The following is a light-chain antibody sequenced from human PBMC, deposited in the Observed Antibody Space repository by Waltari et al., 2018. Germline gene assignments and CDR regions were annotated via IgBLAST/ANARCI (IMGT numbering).Light chain of an antibody. CDR2: ENN. Sequence: QYVLTQPPTVSAAPGQRVPTSCSGSTSHIANNYFCCYQQLPGTAPKLLIYENNKRPSGIPDRFSASKSGTSATLDITGLQTGDEADYYCGTWDSSLSAAVFGGGTKLTVL. J-gene: IGLJ2*01. V-gene: IGLV1-51*02. CDR3: GTWDSSLSAAV. CDR1: TSHIANNY.